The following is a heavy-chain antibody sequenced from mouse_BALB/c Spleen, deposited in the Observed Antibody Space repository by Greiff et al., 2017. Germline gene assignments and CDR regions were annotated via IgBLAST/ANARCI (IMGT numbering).Heavy chain of an antibody. J-gene: IGHJ1*01. CDR2: INPSNGRT. CDR1: GYTFTSYW. D-gene: IGHD2-3*01. CDR3: ARGYSWYFDV. V-gene: IGHV1S81*02. Sequence: QVQLQQPGAELVKPGASVKLSCKASGYTFTSYWMHWVKQRPGQGLEWIGEINPSNGRTNYNEKFKSKATLTVDKSSSTAYMQLSSLTSEDSAVYYCARGYSWYFDVWGAGTTVTVSS.